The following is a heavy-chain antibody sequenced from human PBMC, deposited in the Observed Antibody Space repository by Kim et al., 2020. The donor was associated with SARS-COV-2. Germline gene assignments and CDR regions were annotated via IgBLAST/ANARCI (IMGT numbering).Heavy chain of an antibody. D-gene: IGHD3-10*01. CDR3: ARSGEKILWFGELLSGGVFDP. Sequence: IGEINQSGSTHYNPSLRSRVTISVDTSKNQFSLKLSSVTAADTAVYYCARSGEKILWFGELLSGGVFDPWGQGTLVTVSS. CDR2: INQSGST. V-gene: IGHV4-34*01. J-gene: IGHJ5*02.